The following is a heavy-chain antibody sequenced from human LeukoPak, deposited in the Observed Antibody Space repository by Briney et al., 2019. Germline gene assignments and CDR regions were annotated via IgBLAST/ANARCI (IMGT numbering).Heavy chain of an antibody. D-gene: IGHD5-18*01. V-gene: IGHV3-30-3*01. J-gene: IGHJ4*02. Sequence: GGSLRLSCAASGFTFSSYAMHWVRQAPGKGLEWVAVISYDGSNKYYADSVKGRFTISRDNSKNTPYLQMNSLRAEDTAVYYCAREGAMAFDYWGQGTLVTVSS. CDR2: ISYDGSNK. CDR3: AREGAMAFDY. CDR1: GFTFSSYA.